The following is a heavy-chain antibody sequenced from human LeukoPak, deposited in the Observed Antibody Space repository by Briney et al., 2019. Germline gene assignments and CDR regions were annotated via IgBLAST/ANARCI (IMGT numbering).Heavy chain of an antibody. CDR3: VRDYYDSSGHHWGGPSGC. D-gene: IGHD3-22*01. CDR1: GFKFDDYA. Sequence: GGSLRLSCAASGFKFDDYAMSWVRQAPGKGLEWVSAIKWNGGSTDYTDSVKGRFTISRDNAKISLYLQMTSLRTEDTALYYCVRDYYDSSGHHWGGPSGCWGQGTLVTVSA. CDR2: IKWNGGST. V-gene: IGHV3-20*04. J-gene: IGHJ4*02.